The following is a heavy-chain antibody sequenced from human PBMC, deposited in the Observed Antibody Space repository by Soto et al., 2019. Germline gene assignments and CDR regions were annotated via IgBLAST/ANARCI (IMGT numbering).Heavy chain of an antibody. D-gene: IGHD3-16*02. V-gene: IGHV3-23*01. CDR1: GFTFSSYA. CDR3: AKDPIMITFGGVIVHDY. J-gene: IGHJ4*02. CDR2: LSGSGGST. Sequence: EVQLLASGGGLVQPGGSLRLSCAASGFTFSSYAMSWVRQAPGKGLEWVSALSGSGGSTYYADSVKGRFTISRDNSKNTLYLQMNSLRAEDTAVYYCAKDPIMITFGGVIVHDYWGQGTLVTVSS.